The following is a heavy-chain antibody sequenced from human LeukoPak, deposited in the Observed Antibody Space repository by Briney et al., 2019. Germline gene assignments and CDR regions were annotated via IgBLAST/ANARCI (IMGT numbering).Heavy chain of an antibody. CDR3: ARSLRYFDWLLPDGDAFDI. V-gene: IGHV5-51*01. D-gene: IGHD3-9*01. Sequence: GESLKISCKGSGYGFTSYWIGWVRQMPGKGLEWMGIIYPGDSDTRYSPSFQGQVTISADKSISTAYLQWSSLKASDTAMYYCARSLRYFDWLLPDGDAFDIWGQGTMVTVSS. CDR2: IYPGDSDT. J-gene: IGHJ3*02. CDR1: GYGFTSYW.